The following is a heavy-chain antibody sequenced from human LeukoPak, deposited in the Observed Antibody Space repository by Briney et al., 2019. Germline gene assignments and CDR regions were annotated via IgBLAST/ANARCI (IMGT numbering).Heavy chain of an antibody. CDR2: IKPDGSDK. V-gene: IGHV3-7*04. D-gene: IGHD6-19*01. CDR1: GFTFSTTA. J-gene: IGHJ4*02. CDR3: AKDPVAGKFDS. Sequence: GGSLRLSCSGSGFTFSTTAMHWVRQAPGKGLEWVANIKPDGSDKYYVDSVKGRFTVSRDNAKNSLYLQMNSLRAEDTAVYYCAKDPVAGKFDSWGQGTLVTVSS.